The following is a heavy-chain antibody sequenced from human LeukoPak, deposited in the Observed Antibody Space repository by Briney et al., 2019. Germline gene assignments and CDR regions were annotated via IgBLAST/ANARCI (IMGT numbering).Heavy chain of an antibody. CDR1: GGSFSGYY. D-gene: IGHD4-17*01. CDR2: INHSGST. CDR3: ARGFGMTTVTGFDY. J-gene: IGHJ4*02. V-gene: IGHV4-34*01. Sequence: SETLSLTCAVYGGSFSGYYWSWIRQPPGKGLEWIGEINHSGSTNYNPSLKSRVTISVDTSKNQFSLKLSSVTAADTAVYYCARGFGMTTVTGFDYWGQGTLDTVSS.